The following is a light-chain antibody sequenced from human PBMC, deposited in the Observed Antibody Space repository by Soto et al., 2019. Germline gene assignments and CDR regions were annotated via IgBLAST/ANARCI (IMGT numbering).Light chain of an antibody. V-gene: IGKV3-15*01. CDR1: QSVNSN. Sequence: EIVLTQSPATLSVSPGERATLSCRASQSVNSNLTWYQQKPGQAPGLLIYGASTRAAGIPARFSGTGSGTDFTLTISSLQSEDFAVYYCQQRNNWPLTFGGGTKVEIK. CDR2: GAS. CDR3: QQRNNWPLT. J-gene: IGKJ4*01.